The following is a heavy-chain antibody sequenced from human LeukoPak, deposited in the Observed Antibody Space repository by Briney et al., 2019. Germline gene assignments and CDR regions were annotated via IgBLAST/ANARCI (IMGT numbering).Heavy chain of an antibody. V-gene: IGHV3-23*01. CDR2: ISGSGGST. D-gene: IGHD3-22*01. CDR1: GFTFSSYA. CDR3: AKEFYYYDSSGVNY. Sequence: PGGSLRLSCAAPGFTFSSYAMSWVRQAPGKGLEWVSAISGSGGSTYYADSVKGRFTISRDNSKNTLYLQMNSLRAEDTAVYYCAKEFYYYDSSGVNYWGQGTLVTVSS. J-gene: IGHJ4*02.